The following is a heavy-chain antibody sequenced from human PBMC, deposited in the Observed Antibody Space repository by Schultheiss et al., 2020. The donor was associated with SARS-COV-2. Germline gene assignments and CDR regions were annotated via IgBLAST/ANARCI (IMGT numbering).Heavy chain of an antibody. J-gene: IGHJ5*02. D-gene: IGHD3-3*01. Sequence: GESLKISCAASGFTFSSYCMSWVRQAPGKGLEWVANIKQDGSEKYYVDSVKGRFTISRDNAKNSLYLQMNSLRAEDTAVYYCARLMDDFWSGPKGWFDPWGQGTLVTVSS. CDR3: ARLMDDFWSGPKGWFDP. CDR2: IKQDGSEK. V-gene: IGHV3-7*01. CDR1: GFTFSSYC.